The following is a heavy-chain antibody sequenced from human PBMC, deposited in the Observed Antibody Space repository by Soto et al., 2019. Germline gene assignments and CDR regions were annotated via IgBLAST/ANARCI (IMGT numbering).Heavy chain of an antibody. D-gene: IGHD1-1*01. V-gene: IGHV3-73*01. CDR3: IRYNVELLKFDD. J-gene: IGHJ4*02. Sequence: EVQLVESGGGLVQPGGSLKLSCAASGFTFSDSPMHWVRQASGKGLEWVGRIGSKGDSYATAYAASVKGRFTVSRDDSSNTAYLQMNSLKTEDTAVYHFIRYNVELLKFDDWGQGTLVTVSS. CDR2: IGSKGDSYAT. CDR1: GFTFSDSP.